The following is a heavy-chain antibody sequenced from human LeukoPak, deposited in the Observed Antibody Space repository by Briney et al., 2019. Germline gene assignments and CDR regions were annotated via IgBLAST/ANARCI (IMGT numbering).Heavy chain of an antibody. J-gene: IGHJ5*02. V-gene: IGHV3-7*01. CDR2: LRPGGSDK. D-gene: IGHD5-12*01. CDR1: GFNLTNYL. Sequence: QTGGSLRLSCAASGFNLTNYLMGWVRPAPGKGREGVANLRPGGSDKYYVDSVKGRFTISRDNAQNSLYLQMNSLGAEDSGVYYCGTGGIVAALDRWGQGTPVTVSS. CDR3: GTGGIVAALDR.